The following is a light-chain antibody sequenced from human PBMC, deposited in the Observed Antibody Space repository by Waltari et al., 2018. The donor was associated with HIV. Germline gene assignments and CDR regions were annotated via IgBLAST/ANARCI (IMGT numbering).Light chain of an antibody. CDR3: QQGSGWPPAFS. CDR1: QSISGA. V-gene: IGKV3-11*01. CDR2: DVS. J-gene: IGKJ4*01. Sequence: EVPLTQSPATLSLSPGESATLSCRASQSISGAVAWYQQKPGQAPRLLIYDVSRRYTGIPVRFRGSGSGTDFTLTISSLEPEDFAIYYCQQGSGWPPAFSFGGGTRVDIK.